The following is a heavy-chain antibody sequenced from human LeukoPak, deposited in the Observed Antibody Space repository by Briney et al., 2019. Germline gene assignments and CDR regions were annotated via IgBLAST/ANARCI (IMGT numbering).Heavy chain of an antibody. CDR3: ARDDYGDYRRANWFDP. Sequence: PSETLSLTCTVSGYSISSGYYWSWIRQPPGKGLGWIGSIYHSGSTYYNPSLKSRVTISVDTSKNQFSLKLSSVTAADTAVYYCARDDYGDYRRANWFDPWGQGTLVTVSS. CDR2: IYHSGST. D-gene: IGHD4-17*01. CDR1: GYSISSGYY. V-gene: IGHV4-38-2*02. J-gene: IGHJ5*02.